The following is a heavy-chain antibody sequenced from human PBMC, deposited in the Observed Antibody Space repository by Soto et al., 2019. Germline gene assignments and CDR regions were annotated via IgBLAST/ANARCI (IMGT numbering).Heavy chain of an antibody. Sequence: GGSLRLSCASSVFTFTRYSMNWVRQAPGKGLEWVSSISSTTNYIYYGDSMKGRFTISRDNAKNSLYLEMNSLRAEDTAVYYCARESEDLTSNFDYWGQGTLVTFSS. CDR1: VFTFTRYS. V-gene: IGHV3-21*06. CDR2: ISSTTNYI. CDR3: ARESEDLTSNFDY. J-gene: IGHJ4*02.